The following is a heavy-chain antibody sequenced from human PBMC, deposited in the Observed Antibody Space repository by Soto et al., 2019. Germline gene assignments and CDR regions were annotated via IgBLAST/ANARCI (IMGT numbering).Heavy chain of an antibody. CDR1: GGSISSGDYF. D-gene: IGHD3-9*01. Sequence: QVQLQESGPGLVKPAQTLSLTCTVSGGSISSGDYFLSWIRQSPGKGLEWIGYISSIGSTYYNPSLQSRVSVSRDTSKNQFSLKLSSVTTTDTAVYYCARGLVIRPYYYHGMDVWGQGTTVTVSS. J-gene: IGHJ6*02. CDR3: ARGLVIRPYYYHGMDV. V-gene: IGHV4-30-4*01. CDR2: ISSIGST.